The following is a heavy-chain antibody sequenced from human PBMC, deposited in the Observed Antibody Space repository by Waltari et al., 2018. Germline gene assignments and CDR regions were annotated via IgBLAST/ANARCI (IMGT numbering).Heavy chain of an antibody. J-gene: IGHJ4*02. CDR3: ARSFGGSGSYKFDT. CDR2: VHYTGKT. CDR1: GASISISTHY. Sequence: RLQESGPGRMKPSETLSLICTVSGASISISTHYWGWIRQTPGMGPEWFGSVHYTGKTYNNPSLERRVSLSVDTSKNLFSLELTSVTAADTATYFCARSFGGSGSYKFDTWGRGILVSVSS. D-gene: IGHD3-10*01. V-gene: IGHV4-39*02.